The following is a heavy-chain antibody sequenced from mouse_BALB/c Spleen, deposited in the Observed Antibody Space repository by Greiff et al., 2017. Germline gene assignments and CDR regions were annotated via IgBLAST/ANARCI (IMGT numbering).Heavy chain of an antibody. J-gene: IGHJ3*01. Sequence: EVKLVESGGGLVKPGGSLKLSCAASGFTFSSYAMSWVRQTPEKRLEWVASISSGGSTYYPDSVKGRFTISRDNARNILYLQMSSLRSEDTAMYYCARGIYYDYDGLSYWGQGTLVTVSA. CDR2: ISSGGST. V-gene: IGHV5-6-5*01. CDR3: ARGIYYDYDGLSY. CDR1: GFTFSSYA. D-gene: IGHD2-4*01.